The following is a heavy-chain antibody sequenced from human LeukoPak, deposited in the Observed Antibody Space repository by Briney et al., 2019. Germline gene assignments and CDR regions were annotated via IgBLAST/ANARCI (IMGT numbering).Heavy chain of an antibody. CDR1: GFLFSSYS. J-gene: IGHJ5*02. CDR3: ARRNDKRYYDSSGYYYPEVWFDP. D-gene: IGHD3-22*01. V-gene: IGHV3-48*04. CDR2: ISSSSSTI. Sequence: GESLRLSCAASGFLFSSYSMNWVRQAPGKGLEWVSYISSSSSTIYYADSVKGRFTISRDNAKNSLYLQMNSLRAEDTAVYYCARRNDKRYYDSSGYYYPEVWFDPWGQGTLVTVSS.